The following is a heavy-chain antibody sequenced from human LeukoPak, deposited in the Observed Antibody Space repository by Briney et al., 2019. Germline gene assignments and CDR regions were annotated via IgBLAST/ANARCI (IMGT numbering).Heavy chain of an antibody. D-gene: IGHD3-22*01. CDR1: GGSISSSSYY. V-gene: IGHV4-39*01. CDR2: IYYSGST. CDR3: ARRVYYYDGSGPWGYYFDY. J-gene: IGHJ4*02. Sequence: SETLSLTCTVSGGSISSSSYYWGWIRQPPGKGLEWIGSIYYSGSTYYNPSLKSRVTISVDTSKNQFSLKLSSVTAADTAVYYCARRVYYYDGSGPWGYYFDYWGQGTLVTVSS.